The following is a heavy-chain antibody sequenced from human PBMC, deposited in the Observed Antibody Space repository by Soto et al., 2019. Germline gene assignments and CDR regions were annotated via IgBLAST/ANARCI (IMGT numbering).Heavy chain of an antibody. CDR2: ISYDGSNK. CDR3: ARDLNSYASSGSSFDY. D-gene: IGHD3-22*01. V-gene: IGHV3-30-3*01. Sequence: GGSLRLSCAASGFTFSSFAMHWVRQAPGKGLEWVAVISYDGSNKYYADSVKGRFTISRDNSKNTLYLQMNSLRPEDTAVYYCARDLNSYASSGSSFDYWGQGTLVTVSS. CDR1: GFTFSSFA. J-gene: IGHJ4*02.